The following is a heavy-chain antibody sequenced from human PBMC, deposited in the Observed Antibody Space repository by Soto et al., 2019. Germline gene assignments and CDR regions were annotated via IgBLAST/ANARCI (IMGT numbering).Heavy chain of an antibody. CDR3: ARLSWFGELSSLGFDY. CDR1: GGSISRSSYY. Sequence: SETLSLTCTVAGGSISRSSYYWGWIRQPPGKGLEWIGSIYYSGSTYYNPSLKSRVTISVDTSKNQFSLKLSSVTAADTAVYYCARLSWFGELSSLGFDYWGQGTLVT. V-gene: IGHV4-39*01. CDR2: IYYSGST. D-gene: IGHD3-10*01. J-gene: IGHJ4*02.